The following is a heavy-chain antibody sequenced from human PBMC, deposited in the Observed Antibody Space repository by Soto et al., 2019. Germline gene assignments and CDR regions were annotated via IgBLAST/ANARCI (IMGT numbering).Heavy chain of an antibody. CDR1: GYTFTRHW. D-gene: IGHD1-26*01. J-gene: IGHJ5*02. CDR3: VRVGLVGPTSLSNAWFDP. CDR2: IYPGDSDT. V-gene: IGHV5-51*01. Sequence: PVDSQKISCKVSGYTFTRHWIGWVRQMPGKGLEWLGTIYPGDSDTRYSPSFQGQVTFSADKSISTAYLQWSSLKASDTAMYYCVRVGLVGPTSLSNAWFDPWGQGTLVTVAS.